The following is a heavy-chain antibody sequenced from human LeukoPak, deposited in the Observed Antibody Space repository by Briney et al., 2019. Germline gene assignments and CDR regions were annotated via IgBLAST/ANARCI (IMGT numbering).Heavy chain of an antibody. J-gene: IGHJ4*02. CDR2: ISAYNGNT. D-gene: IGHD3-9*01. CDR1: GYTFTSYG. V-gene: IGHV1-18*01. CDR3: ARVRARTNYDILTGYYDY. Sequence: ASVKVSCKASGYTFTSYGISWVRQAPGQGLEWMGWISAYNGNTNYAQKLQGRVTMTTDTSTSTAYMELGSLRSDDTAVYYCARVRARTNYDILTGYYDYWGQGTLVTVSS.